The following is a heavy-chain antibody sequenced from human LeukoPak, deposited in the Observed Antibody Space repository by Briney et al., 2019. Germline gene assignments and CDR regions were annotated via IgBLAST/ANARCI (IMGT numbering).Heavy chain of an antibody. Sequence: ASVKVSCKASGGTFISYAISWVRQAPGQGLEWMGGIIPIFGTANYAQKFQGRVTITADESTSTAYMELSSLRSEDTAVYYCARWPYYYDSSGYLNWGQGTLVTVSS. CDR1: GGTFISYA. CDR3: ARWPYYYDSSGYLN. V-gene: IGHV1-69*13. D-gene: IGHD3-22*01. CDR2: IIPIFGTA. J-gene: IGHJ4*02.